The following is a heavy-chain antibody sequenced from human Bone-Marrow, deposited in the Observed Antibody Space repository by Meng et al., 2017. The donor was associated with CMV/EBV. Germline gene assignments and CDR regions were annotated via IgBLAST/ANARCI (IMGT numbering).Heavy chain of an antibody. J-gene: IGHJ4*02. V-gene: IGHV1-69*05. CDR2: IIPIFGTA. D-gene: IGHD2-2*01. CDR1: GGTFSSYA. CDR3: ASQVGPAATLDY. Sequence: SAKVSCKASGGTFSSYAISWVRQAPGQGLEWMGGIIPIFGTANYAQKFQGRVTITTDESTSTAYMELSSLRSEDTAVYYCASQVGPAATLDYWGQGTLVTVSS.